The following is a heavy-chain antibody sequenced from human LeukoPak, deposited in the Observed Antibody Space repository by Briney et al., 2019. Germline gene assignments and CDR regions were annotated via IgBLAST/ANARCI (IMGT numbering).Heavy chain of an antibody. CDR2: IYPGDSDT. Sequence: GESLKISCKGSGYSFTNYWIGWVRQMPGKGLEWMGIIYPGDSDTRYSPSFQGQVTISADKSISTAYLQWSSLKASDTAMYYCARFLGYCSSTSCYGTCEYWGQGTLVTVSS. V-gene: IGHV5-51*01. CDR1: GYSFTNYW. D-gene: IGHD2-2*01. J-gene: IGHJ4*02. CDR3: ARFLGYCSSTSCYGTCEY.